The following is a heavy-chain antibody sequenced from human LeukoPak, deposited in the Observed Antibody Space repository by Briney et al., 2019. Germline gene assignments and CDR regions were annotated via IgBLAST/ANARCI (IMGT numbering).Heavy chain of an antibody. V-gene: IGHV4-38-2*02. CDR1: GYSISSGYY. CDR2: IYHSGDSA. J-gene: IGHJ5*02. Sequence: SETLSLTCTVSGYSISSGYYCGWVRQPAGKGLEWIGNIYHSGDSAYYNPSLKSRVTISVDTSKNQFSLKLNSVTATDTATYYCVRQERQSNWFDPWGQGTLVIVSS. CDR3: VRQERQSNWFDP.